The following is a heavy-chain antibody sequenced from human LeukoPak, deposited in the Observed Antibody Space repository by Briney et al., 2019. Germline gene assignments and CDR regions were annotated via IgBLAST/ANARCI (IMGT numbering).Heavy chain of an antibody. J-gene: IGHJ4*02. Sequence: GGSLRLSCAASGFDFSSNYMTWVRQAPGKGLEWVSVIYSGSSAYYADSVKGRFTISRDNSKNTLYLQMNSLRAEDTGVYYCARVVRFLEWLPRFGSYFDYWGQGTLVTVSS. D-gene: IGHD3-3*01. CDR3: ARVVRFLEWLPRFGSYFDY. CDR2: IYSGSSA. CDR1: GFDFSSNY. V-gene: IGHV3-53*01.